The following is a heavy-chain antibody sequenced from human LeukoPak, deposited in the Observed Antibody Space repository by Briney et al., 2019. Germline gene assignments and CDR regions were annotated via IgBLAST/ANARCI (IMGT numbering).Heavy chain of an antibody. V-gene: IGHV3-48*01. CDR1: GFTFSSYS. CDR2: ISSSSSTI. Sequence: GGSLRLSCAASGFTFSSYSMNWVRQAPGKGLEWVSYISSSSSTIYYADSVKGRFTISRDNAKNSLYLQMSSLRAEDTAVYYCARVALRGYSGYGDNWFDPWGQGTLVTVSS. D-gene: IGHD5-12*01. J-gene: IGHJ5*02. CDR3: ARVALRGYSGYGDNWFDP.